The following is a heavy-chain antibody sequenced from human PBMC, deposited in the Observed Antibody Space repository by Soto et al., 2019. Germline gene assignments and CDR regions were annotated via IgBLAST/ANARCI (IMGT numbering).Heavy chain of an antibody. D-gene: IGHD2-2*01. CDR2: INPGCGAS. CDR3: ARSDCSSNTCSHDGNMDV. Sequence: GSVKVSCKASGYTFTSYYIHWVRQARGQGLEWIGVINPGCGASSYAQNFQGRITMTRDTSTSTVYMELSSLRSDDTAVYYCARSDCSSNTCSHDGNMDVWGQGNTVTVSS. CDR1: GYTFTSYY. V-gene: IGHV1-46*01. J-gene: IGHJ6*02.